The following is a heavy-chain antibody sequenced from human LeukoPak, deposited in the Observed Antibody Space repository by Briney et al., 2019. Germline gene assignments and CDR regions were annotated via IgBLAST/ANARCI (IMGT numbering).Heavy chain of an antibody. V-gene: IGHV3-21*01. CDR1: GSTFSSYS. CDR2: ISSSSSYI. CDR3: ARDFLRRGMGAFDI. D-gene: IGHD2-15*01. J-gene: IGHJ3*02. Sequence: PGGSLRLSCAASGSTFSSYSMNWVRQAPGKGLEWVSSISSSSSYIYYADSVKGRFTISRDNAKNSLYLQMNSLRAEDTAVYYCARDFLRRGMGAFDIWGQGTMVTVSS.